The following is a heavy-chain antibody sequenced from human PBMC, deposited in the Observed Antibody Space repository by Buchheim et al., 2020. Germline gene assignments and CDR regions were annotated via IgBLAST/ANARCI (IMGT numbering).Heavy chain of an antibody. D-gene: IGHD3-22*01. V-gene: IGHV4-4*07. CDR3: AVGYYYDIAGNFVGYFDH. CDR2: IYSRGNT. J-gene: IGHJ4*02. CDR1: GDSMSNYY. Sequence: QVRLQESGPGLVKPSETLSLTCSVSGDSMSNYYWSWIRQPAGKGLEWIGRIYSRGNTNYNPSLRSRVTVTVDTSQNQFTLMLRSVTAADTAVYYCAVGYYYDIAGNFVGYFDHWGQGAL.